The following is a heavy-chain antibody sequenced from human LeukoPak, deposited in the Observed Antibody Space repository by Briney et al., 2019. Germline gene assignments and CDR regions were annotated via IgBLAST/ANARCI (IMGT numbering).Heavy chain of an antibody. CDR2: ISAYNDNT. CDR1: GYTFTSYG. J-gene: IGHJ4*02. V-gene: IGHV1-18*01. Sequence: ASLKVSCKASGYTFTSYGISWVRQAPGQGLEWMGWISAYNDNTKYAQKIEGRVTMTTDTSTRTTYMELRSLRSDDTAVYYCARASAAMVPRFDYWGQGTLVTVSS. D-gene: IGHD5-18*01. CDR3: ARASAAMVPRFDY.